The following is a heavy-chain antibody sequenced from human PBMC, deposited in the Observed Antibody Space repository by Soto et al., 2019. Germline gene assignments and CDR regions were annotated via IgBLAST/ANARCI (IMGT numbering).Heavy chain of an antibody. CDR1: GFTFGSYA. D-gene: IGHD3-16*02. V-gene: IGHV3-23*01. J-gene: IGHJ5*02. CDR2: INDGGGST. CDR3: VNVGVIDGWNWFDR. Sequence: EVQLLESGGGLVQPGGSLRLSCAASGFTFGSYAMNWVRQAPGKGLEWVSGINDGGGSTHYADSVKGRFTISRDNSKNTLALQMNSLRAEDTALYYFVNVGVIDGWNWFDRWVQRTLVIVS.